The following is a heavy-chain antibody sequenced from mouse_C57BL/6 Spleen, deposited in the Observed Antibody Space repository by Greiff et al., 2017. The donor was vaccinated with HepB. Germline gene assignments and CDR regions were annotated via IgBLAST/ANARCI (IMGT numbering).Heavy chain of an antibody. V-gene: IGHV5-17*01. CDR3: ARPPYYSNSFAY. J-gene: IGHJ3*01. CDR2: ISSGSSTI. CDR1: GFTFSDYG. Sequence: DVQLVESGGGLVKPGGSLKLSCAASGFTFSDYGMHWVRQAPEKGLEWVAYISSGSSTIYYADTVKGRFTISRDNAKNTLFLQMTSLRSEDTAMYYCARPPYYSNSFAYWGQGTLVTVSA. D-gene: IGHD2-5*01.